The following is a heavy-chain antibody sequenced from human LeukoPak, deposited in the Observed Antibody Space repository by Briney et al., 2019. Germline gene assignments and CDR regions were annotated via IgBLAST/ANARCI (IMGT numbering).Heavy chain of an antibody. J-gene: IGHJ4*02. CDR3: ARAGERITMVRGVPLDY. CDR2: INPNSGGT. CDR1: GGTFSSYA. D-gene: IGHD3-10*01. Sequence: GASVKVSCKASGGTFSSYAISWVRQAPGQGLERMGRINPNSGGTNYAQKFQGRVTMTRDTSISTAYMELSRLRSDDTAVYYCARAGERITMVRGVPLDYWGQGTLVTVSS. V-gene: IGHV1-2*06.